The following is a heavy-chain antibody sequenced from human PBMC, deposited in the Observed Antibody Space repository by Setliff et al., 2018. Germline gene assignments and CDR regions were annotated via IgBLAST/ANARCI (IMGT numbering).Heavy chain of an antibody. CDR1: GYSFTVFG. V-gene: IGHV1-18*04. CDR2: ISTYNGKT. J-gene: IGHJ3*02. CDR3: ARDLDYQYYYDSSGRDAFDI. Sequence: ASVKVSCKTSGYSFTVFGISWVRQAPGQGLEWMGWISTYNGKTNYAQKFQGRVTMTTDTSTSTAYMELRSLRSDDTAVYYCARDLDYQYYYDSSGRDAFDIWGQGTMVTVSS. D-gene: IGHD3-22*01.